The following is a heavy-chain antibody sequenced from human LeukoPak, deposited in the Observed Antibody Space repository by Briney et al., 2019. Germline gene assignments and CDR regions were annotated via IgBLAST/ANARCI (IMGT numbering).Heavy chain of an antibody. Sequence: PGRSLRLSCAASGFTFDDFALHWVRQAPGKGLEWVSSISSSSSYIYYADSVKGRFTISRDNAKNSLYLQMNSLRAEDTAVYYCAKLRGYSYGHFDYWGQGTLVTVSS. J-gene: IGHJ4*02. CDR3: AKLRGYSYGHFDY. D-gene: IGHD5-18*01. CDR2: ISSSSSYI. CDR1: GFTFDDFA. V-gene: IGHV3-21*01.